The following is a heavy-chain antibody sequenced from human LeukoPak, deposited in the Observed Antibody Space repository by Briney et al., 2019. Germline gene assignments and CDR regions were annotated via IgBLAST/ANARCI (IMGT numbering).Heavy chain of an antibody. CDR1: GYTFTSYG. CDR2: ISAYNGNT. CDR3: ATGTHVLRYFDWLSELGAFDI. D-gene: IGHD3-9*01. Sequence: ASVKVSCKASGYTFTSYGISWVRQAPGQGLEWMGWISAYNGNTNYAQKLQGRVIMTTDTSTSTAYMELRSLRSDDTAVYYCATGTHVLRYFDWLSELGAFDIWGQGTMVTVSS. V-gene: IGHV1-18*01. J-gene: IGHJ3*02.